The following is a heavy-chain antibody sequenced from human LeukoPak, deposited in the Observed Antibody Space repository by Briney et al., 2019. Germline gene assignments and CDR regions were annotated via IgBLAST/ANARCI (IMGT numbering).Heavy chain of an antibody. CDR1: GYTFTSNG. D-gene: IGHD5-18*01. Sequence: ASVKVSCKVSGYTFTSNGNSWGPQAPGQGLEWMGWISAYNGNTNYAQKLQGRVTMTTDTSTSTAYMELRSLRSDGTAVYYSARGTAMEPGPGWFDPWGQGTLATVSS. V-gene: IGHV1-18*01. J-gene: IGHJ5*02. CDR2: ISAYNGNT. CDR3: ARGTAMEPGPGWFDP.